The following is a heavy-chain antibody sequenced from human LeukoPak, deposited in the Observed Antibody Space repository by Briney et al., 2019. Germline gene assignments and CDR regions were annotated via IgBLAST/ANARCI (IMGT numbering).Heavy chain of an antibody. CDR3: AREHDYYGSGSYFY. D-gene: IGHD3-10*01. CDR1: GFTFSSYS. Sequence: GGSLRPSCAASGFTFSSYSMNWVRQAPGKGLEWVSSISSSSSYIYYADSVKGRFTISRDNTKNSLYLQMNSLRAEETAVYYCAREHDYYGSGSYFYWGQGTLVTVSS. CDR2: ISSSSSYI. V-gene: IGHV3-21*01. J-gene: IGHJ4*02.